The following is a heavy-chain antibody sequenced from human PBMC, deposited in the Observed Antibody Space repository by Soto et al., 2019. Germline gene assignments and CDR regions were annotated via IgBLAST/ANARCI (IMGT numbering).Heavy chain of an antibody. J-gene: IGHJ4*01. CDR2: ISAYKTNI. CDR1: GYTFPNYG. CDR3: VRDLDGSGAYYTDF. V-gene: IGHV1-18*01. D-gene: IGHD3-10*01. Sequence: GASVKVSCKASGYTFPNYGITWVRQAPGQGLEWMGWISAYKTNIKYAQKFQGRVTLTTDTSTSTAYMELRSLRSDDTAIYYCVRDLDGSGAYYTDFWG.